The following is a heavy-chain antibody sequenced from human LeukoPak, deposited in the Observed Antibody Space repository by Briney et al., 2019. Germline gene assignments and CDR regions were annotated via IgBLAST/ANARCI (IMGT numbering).Heavy chain of an antibody. CDR2: IMQDGSEK. CDR3: AREADTAMVKGTYYFDY. J-gene: IGHJ4*02. CDR1: GFTFSSYA. D-gene: IGHD5-18*01. Sequence: GRSLRLSCAASGFTFSSYAMHWVRQAPGKGLEWVANIMQDGSEKYYVDSVKGRFTISRDNAKNSLYLQMNSLRAEDTAVYYCAREADTAMVKGTYYFDYWGQGTLVTVSS. V-gene: IGHV3-7*03.